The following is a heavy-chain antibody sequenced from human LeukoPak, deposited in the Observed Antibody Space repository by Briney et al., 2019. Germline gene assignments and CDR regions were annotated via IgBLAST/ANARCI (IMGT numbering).Heavy chain of an antibody. CDR1: GFTFSSYG. CDR2: ISYDGSNK. J-gene: IGHJ4*02. D-gene: IGHD3-10*01. CDR3: ARFLNYYGSGSAQR. V-gene: IGHV3-30*03. Sequence: GGSLRLSCAASGFTFSSYGMHWVRQAPGKGLEWVAVISYDGSNKYYADSVKGRFTISRDNSKNTLYLQMNSLRAEDTAVYYCARFLNYYGSGSAQRWGQGTLVTVSS.